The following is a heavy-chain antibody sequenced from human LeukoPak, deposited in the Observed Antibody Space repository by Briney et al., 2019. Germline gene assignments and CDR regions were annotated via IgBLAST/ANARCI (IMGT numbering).Heavy chain of an antibody. CDR2: ISAYNGNT. CDR3: ARDLLEDYYGSGSYYTTFDY. V-gene: IGHV1-18*01. Sequence: ASVKVSCKASGYTFTSYGISWVRQAPGQGLDWMGWISAYNGNTNYAQKLQGRVTMTTDASTRTAYMELRSLRSDDTAVYYCARDLLEDYYGSGSYYTTFDYWGQGTLVTASS. D-gene: IGHD3-10*01. CDR1: GYTFTSYG. J-gene: IGHJ4*02.